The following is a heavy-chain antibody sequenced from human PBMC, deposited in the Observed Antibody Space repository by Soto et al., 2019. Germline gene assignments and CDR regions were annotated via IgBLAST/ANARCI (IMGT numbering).Heavy chain of an antibody. D-gene: IGHD4-17*01. V-gene: IGHV1-69*01. CDR3: ARSLEGTTVTNWFDP. CDR2: ITPVFGTA. Sequence: QVQLVQSGAEVKKPGSSVKVSCKASADTFNSYSLSWLRQATGQRLEWMGGITPVFGTADYAQSFEDRLTITADDSTSTVYMELSSLRSDDTAGYYCARSLEGTTVTNWFDPWGQGALVTVSS. CDR1: ADTFNSYS. J-gene: IGHJ5*02.